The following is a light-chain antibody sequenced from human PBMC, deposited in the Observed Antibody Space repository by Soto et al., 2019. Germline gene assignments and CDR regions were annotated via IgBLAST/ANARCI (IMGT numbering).Light chain of an antibody. CDR1: SSDVGGYNL. J-gene: IGLJ1*01. V-gene: IGLV2-23*01. CDR2: EDS. CDR3: CSYAGSSTFV. Sequence: QSVLTQPASVSGAPGQSVTISCTGTSSDVGGYNLVSWYQQHPGKAPKLMIYEDSKRPSGVSNRFSGSKSGNTASLTISGLEDEDEADYYCCSYAGSSTFVFGTGTKVTVL.